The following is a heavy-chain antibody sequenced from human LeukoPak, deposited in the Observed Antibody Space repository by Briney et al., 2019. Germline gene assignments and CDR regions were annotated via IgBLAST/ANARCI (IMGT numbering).Heavy chain of an antibody. D-gene: IGHD3-9*01. Sequence: GGSLRLSCVASGFTFSSYAMSWVRQAPGKGLEWVSAISGSGGSTYYADSVKGRFTISRDNSKNTLYLQMNSLRAEDTAVYYCAKDEDSYYDILTGYQGPFDYWGQGTLVTVSS. V-gene: IGHV3-23*01. CDR2: ISGSGGST. CDR1: GFTFSSYA. J-gene: IGHJ4*02. CDR3: AKDEDSYYDILTGYQGPFDY.